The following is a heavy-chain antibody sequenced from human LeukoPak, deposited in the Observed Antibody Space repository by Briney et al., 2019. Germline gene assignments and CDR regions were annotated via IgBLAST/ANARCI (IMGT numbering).Heavy chain of an antibody. CDR2: IYHSGSV. J-gene: IGHJ4*02. CDR1: GRSISNYY. D-gene: IGHD3-10*01. Sequence: TSWATLSLTCTVAGRSISNYYWRSSRQPPGKGLEWIGYIYHSGSVNYKPSLKSPVTISIDTPNNQFSLKLNSVTAADAAVYYCARGGGFGSPPAYWQQGPLVTVSS. CDR3: ARGGGFGSPPAY. V-gene: IGHV4-59*07.